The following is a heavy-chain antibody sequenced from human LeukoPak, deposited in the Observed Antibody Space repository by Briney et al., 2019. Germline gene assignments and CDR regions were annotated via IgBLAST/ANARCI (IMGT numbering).Heavy chain of an antibody. J-gene: IGHJ4*02. D-gene: IGHD1-1*01. Sequence: GGSLRLSCAASGFTFSSYWMTWVRQAPGKGLEWVANINQDGSEKYYVDSVTGRFTISRDNAKNSLYLQMNSLRAEDTAVYYCARGVPTGVDYFDYWGQGTLVTVSS. V-gene: IGHV3-7*01. CDR3: ARGVPTGVDYFDY. CDR2: INQDGSEK. CDR1: GFTFSSYW.